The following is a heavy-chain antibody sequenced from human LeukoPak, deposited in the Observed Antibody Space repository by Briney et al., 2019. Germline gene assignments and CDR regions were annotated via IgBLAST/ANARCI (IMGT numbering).Heavy chain of an antibody. CDR1: GYTFTSYG. CDR3: ARPAEGDYSAYDFAY. D-gene: IGHD5-12*01. V-gene: IGHV1-18*01. J-gene: IGHJ4*02. Sequence: ASVKVSCKASGYTFTSYGFSWVRQAPGQGLEWMGWISGYNGNTKYAQELQGRVTMTTDTSTSTAYMELRSLRSDDTAVYYCARPAEGDYSAYDFAYWGQGTLVTVSS. CDR2: ISGYNGNT.